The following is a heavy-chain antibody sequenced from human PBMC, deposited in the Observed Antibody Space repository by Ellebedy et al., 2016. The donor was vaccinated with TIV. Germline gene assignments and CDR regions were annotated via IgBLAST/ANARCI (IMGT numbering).Heavy chain of an antibody. CDR2: IISRGDII. D-gene: IGHD6-19*01. CDR3: ARKAHSSGWHPFDY. Sequence: GESLKISCSASGFTFSDYYMSWTRQAPGKGLEWISYIISRGDIINYLDSVKGRFTIYRDKAKNSLYLQIDRLRAEDTAVYYCARKAHSSGWHPFDYWGQGTLVTVSS. V-gene: IGHV3-11*01. CDR1: GFTFSDYY. J-gene: IGHJ4*02.